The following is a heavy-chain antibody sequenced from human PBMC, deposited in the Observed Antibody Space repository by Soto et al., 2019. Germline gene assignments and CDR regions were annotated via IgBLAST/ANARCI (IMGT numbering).Heavy chain of an antibody. J-gene: IGHJ6*02. V-gene: IGHV4-34*01. CDR2: INHTGGT. CDR3: ARTSVLDV. CDR1: GGSFSAHY. Sequence: QVQLQQWGAGLLKPSETLALTCAVYGGSFSAHYWNWIRKPPGKGLEWIGAINHTGGTNYNPSLKSRVTISLDTAKNQLSLKLSSVTDADTAVYYCARTSVLDVWDQGTTVTVSS.